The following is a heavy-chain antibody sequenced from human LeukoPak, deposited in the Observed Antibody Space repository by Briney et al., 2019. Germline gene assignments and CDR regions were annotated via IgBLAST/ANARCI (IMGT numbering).Heavy chain of an antibody. D-gene: IGHD1-7*01. Sequence: PGGSLILSCAASGFTFSSYSMNWVRQAPGKGLEWVSSISSSSSYIYYADSVKGRFTISRDNAKNSLYLQMNSLRAEDTAVYYCARPGITGTMGYGAFDIWGQGTRVTVSS. CDR2: ISSSSSYI. V-gene: IGHV3-21*06. J-gene: IGHJ3*02. CDR1: GFTFSSYS. CDR3: ARPGITGTMGYGAFDI.